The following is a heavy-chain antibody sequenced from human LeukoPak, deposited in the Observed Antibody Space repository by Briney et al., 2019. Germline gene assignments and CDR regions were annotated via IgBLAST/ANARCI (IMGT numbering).Heavy chain of an antibody. J-gene: IGHJ5*02. D-gene: IGHD3-3*01. CDR3: ASSTRITIFGVVITPFDP. CDR2: ISAYNGNT. CDR1: GYTFTSYG. Sequence: GASVKVSCKASGYTFTSYGISWVRQAPGQGLEWMGWISAYNGNTNYAQKLQGRVTMTTDTSTSTAYMELRSLRSDDTAVYYCASSTRITIFGVVITPFDPWGQGTLVTVSS. V-gene: IGHV1-18*01.